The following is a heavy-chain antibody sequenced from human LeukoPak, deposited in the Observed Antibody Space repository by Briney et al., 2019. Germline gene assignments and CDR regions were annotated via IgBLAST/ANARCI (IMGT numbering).Heavy chain of an antibody. CDR1: GFNFDDYT. Sequence: GGSLRLSCAAFGFNFDDYTMHWVRQIPGKSLEWVSLINWDGGSTFHADSVKGRFTISRDTRKNFLYLQMISLRTEDTALYYCAKDLGKVIAAAGTSGFDSWGRGTLVTVSS. D-gene: IGHD6-13*01. J-gene: IGHJ4*01. CDR3: AKDLGKVIAAAGTSGFDS. CDR2: INWDGGST. V-gene: IGHV3-43*01.